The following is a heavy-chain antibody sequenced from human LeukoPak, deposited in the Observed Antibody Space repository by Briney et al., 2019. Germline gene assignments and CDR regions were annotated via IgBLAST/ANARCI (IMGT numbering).Heavy chain of an antibody. CDR1: GFTFSDYN. Sequence: GGSLRLSCAASGFTFSDYNMRWIRQAPGKGLEWVSSISSSGSTIYYADSVKGRFTISRDNAKNSLYLQMNSLRAEDTAVYYCAELGITMIGGVWGKGTTVTISS. D-gene: IGHD3-10*02. J-gene: IGHJ6*04. CDR3: AELGITMIGGV. CDR2: ISSSGSTI. V-gene: IGHV3-11*04.